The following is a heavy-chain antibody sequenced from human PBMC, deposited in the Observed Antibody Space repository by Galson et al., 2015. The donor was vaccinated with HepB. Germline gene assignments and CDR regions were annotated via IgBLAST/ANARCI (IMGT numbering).Heavy chain of an antibody. J-gene: IGHJ4*02. CDR1: GFTFRNHG. CDR2: ISYDGSNK. Sequence: SLRLSCAASGFTFRNHGMHWVRQAPGKGLEWVAVISYDGSNKYYADSVKGRFTISRDNSKNTLYLQMNSLRAEDTAVYYCARERWLQSPTLDYWGQGTLVTVSS. CDR3: ARERWLQSPTLDY. V-gene: IGHV3-30*19. D-gene: IGHD5-24*01.